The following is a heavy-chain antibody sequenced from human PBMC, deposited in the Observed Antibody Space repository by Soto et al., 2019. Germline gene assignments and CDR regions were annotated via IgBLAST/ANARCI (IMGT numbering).Heavy chain of an antibody. CDR3: ARVRTYYDSSGSLDY. V-gene: IGHV1-2*02. Sequence: QVQLVQSGAEVKKPGASVKVSCKASGYTFTGYFMHWVRQAPGQGLEWMGWINPNSGDTNYAQKFQGRVTMTRDMSISIAYMELRRLTSDDTAIYYCARVRTYYDSSGSLDYWGQGTLVTVSS. J-gene: IGHJ4*02. D-gene: IGHD3-22*01. CDR2: INPNSGDT. CDR1: GYTFTGYF.